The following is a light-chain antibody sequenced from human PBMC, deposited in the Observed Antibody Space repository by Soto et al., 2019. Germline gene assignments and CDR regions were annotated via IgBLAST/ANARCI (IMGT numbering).Light chain of an antibody. CDR3: SSYTSSTSYV. CDR2: EVS. Sequence: QSALTQPASVSGSPGQSITISCIGTSSDVGGYNYVSWYQQHPGKAPKLMIYEVSNRPSGVSNRFSGSKSGNTASLTISGLQAEDEADYYSSSYTSSTSYVFGTGTKVTVL. CDR1: SSDVGGYNY. J-gene: IGLJ1*01. V-gene: IGLV2-14*01.